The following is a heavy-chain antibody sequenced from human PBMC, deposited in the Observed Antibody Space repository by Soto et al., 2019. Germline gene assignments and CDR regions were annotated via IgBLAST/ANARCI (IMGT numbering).Heavy chain of an antibody. Sequence: QVQLVQSGAEVRKPGSSVKVSCMASGGTFSTYVISWLRRAPGQGLQWMGAIIPLSGTPYYAQKFQGRVTVTADTSTPSAFMELSGLRSDDTTIYYCARTDSYEVWFGPWGQGTLVTVSS. J-gene: IGHJ5*02. CDR2: IIPLSGTP. CDR3: ARTDSYEVWFGP. CDR1: GGTFSTYV. D-gene: IGHD3-3*01. V-gene: IGHV1-69*06.